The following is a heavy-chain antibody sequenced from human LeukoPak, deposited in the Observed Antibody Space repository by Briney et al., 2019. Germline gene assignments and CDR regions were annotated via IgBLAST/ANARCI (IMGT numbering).Heavy chain of an antibody. V-gene: IGHV4-59*08. CDR3: ATTEMVYALYNWFDP. CDR2: IYYSGST. Sequence: SETLSLTCTVSGGSISSYYWSWIRQPPGKGLEWIGYIYYSGSTNYNPSLKSRVTISVDTSKNQFSLKLSSVTAADTAVYYCATTEMVYALYNWFDPWGQGTLVTVSS. J-gene: IGHJ5*02. CDR1: GGSISSYY. D-gene: IGHD2-8*01.